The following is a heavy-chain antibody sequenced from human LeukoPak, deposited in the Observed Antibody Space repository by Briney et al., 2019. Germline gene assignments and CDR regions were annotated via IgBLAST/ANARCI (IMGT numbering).Heavy chain of an antibody. Sequence: PGGSLRLSCAASGFAFSSYRMGWVRQAPGKGLEWVASIKQDGSEKYYVDSVKGRFTISRDNAKNSVFLQMNSLRAEDTAVYYCASDSVAVAGNSDYWGQGTLVTVSS. V-gene: IGHV3-7*01. CDR2: IKQDGSEK. CDR3: ASDSVAVAGNSDY. CDR1: GFAFSSYR. D-gene: IGHD6-19*01. J-gene: IGHJ4*02.